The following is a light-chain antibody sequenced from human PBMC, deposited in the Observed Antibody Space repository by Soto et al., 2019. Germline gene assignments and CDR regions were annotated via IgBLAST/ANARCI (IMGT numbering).Light chain of an antibody. J-gene: IGKJ3*01. CDR1: QSIPSNY. CDR2: GPA. V-gene: IGKV3-20*01. CDR3: QQFRRSPFT. Sequence: IVLTQSPGTLSLSPGEKATLSCRASQSIPSNYLAWYQQKPGQTPRLLIYGPAGRATGIPDRFSGSGSGNDFPLTISRLEPEDFAVYYCQQFRRSPFTFGPGTKLDF.